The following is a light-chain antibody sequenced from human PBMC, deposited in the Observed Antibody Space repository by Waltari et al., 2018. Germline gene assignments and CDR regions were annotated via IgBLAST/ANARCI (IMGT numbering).Light chain of an antibody. V-gene: IGLV2-14*03. CDR3: SSYTTTSAII. J-gene: IGLJ2*01. Sequence: QQYPGKAPKPILFDFSRCPSGVSNRFSGSKSGNTASLTISGLQAEDEADDYCSSYTTTSAIIFGGGTTLTVL. CDR2: DFS.